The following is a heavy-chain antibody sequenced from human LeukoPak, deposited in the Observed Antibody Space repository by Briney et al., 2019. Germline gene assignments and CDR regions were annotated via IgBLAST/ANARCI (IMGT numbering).Heavy chain of an antibody. V-gene: IGHV1-24*01. CDR2: FDPEDGET. J-gene: IGHJ3*02. CDR3: ATKVPEAAADHHDAFDI. D-gene: IGHD6-13*01. CDR1: GYTLTELS. Sequence: GTSVKVSCKVSGYTLTELSMHWVRQAPGKGLEWMGGFDPEDGETIYAQKFQGRVTMTEDTSTDTAYMELSSLRSEDTAVYYCATKVPEAAADHHDAFDIWGQGTMVTVSS.